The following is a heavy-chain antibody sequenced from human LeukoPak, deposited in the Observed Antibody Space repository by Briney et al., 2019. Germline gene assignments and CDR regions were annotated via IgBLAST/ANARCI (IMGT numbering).Heavy chain of an antibody. V-gene: IGHV4-59*01. CDR3: ARGHSGSYYGGASRAFDI. Sequence: SETLSLTCTVSGGSISSYYWSWIRQPPGKGLEWIGYIYYSGSTNYNPSLKSRVTISVDTSKNQFSLKLSSVTAADTAVYYCARGHSGSYYGGASRAFDIWGQGTMVTVSS. J-gene: IGHJ3*02. CDR2: IYYSGST. CDR1: GGSISSYY. D-gene: IGHD1-26*01.